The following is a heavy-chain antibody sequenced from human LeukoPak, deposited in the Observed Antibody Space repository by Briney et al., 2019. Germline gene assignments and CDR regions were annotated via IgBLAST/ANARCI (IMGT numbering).Heavy chain of an antibody. J-gene: IGHJ4*02. CDR1: GFTFDDYG. Sequence: GGALRLSCAASGFTFDDYGMLWVRQAPGKGLEWVAGISWNSGSIGYADSVKGRFTISRDNAKNSLYLQMNSLRAEDTAADYCAKDSSAAAAGFTLADYWGQGTLVTVSS. D-gene: IGHD6-13*01. CDR3: AKDSSAAAAGFTLADY. V-gene: IGHV3-9*01. CDR2: ISWNSGSI.